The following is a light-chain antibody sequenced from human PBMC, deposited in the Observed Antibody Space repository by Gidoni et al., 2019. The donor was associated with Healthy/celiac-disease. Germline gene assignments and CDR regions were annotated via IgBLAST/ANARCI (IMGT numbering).Light chain of an antibody. CDR2: EVS. V-gene: IGLV2-14*01. CDR1: SSDVGGYNF. CDR3: SSYTSSSTLV. Sequence: QSALTQPASVSGSPGQSITISCAGTSSDVGGYNFFSWYQQHPGKAPKLMIDEVSNRPSGVSNRFSGSKSGDTASLTISGLQAEDEADYYCSSYTSSSTLVFGGGTKVTVL. J-gene: IGLJ3*02.